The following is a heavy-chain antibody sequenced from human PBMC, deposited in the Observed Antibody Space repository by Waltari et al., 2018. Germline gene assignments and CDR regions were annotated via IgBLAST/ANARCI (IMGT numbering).Heavy chain of an antibody. D-gene: IGHD4-17*01. CDR3: ARDGDYGDYIRYFDY. J-gene: IGHJ4*02. Sequence: QVQLQESGPGLVKPSGTLSLTCAVSGGSISSSNWWSWVRQPPGQGLEWIGEIYHSGSTNYNPSLKSRVTISVDKSKNQFSLKLSSVTAADTAVYYCARDGDYGDYIRYFDYWGQGTLVTVSS. CDR1: GGSISSSNW. V-gene: IGHV4-4*02. CDR2: IYHSGST.